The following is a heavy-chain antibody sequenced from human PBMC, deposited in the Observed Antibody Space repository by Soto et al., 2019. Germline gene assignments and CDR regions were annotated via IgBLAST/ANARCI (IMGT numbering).Heavy chain of an antibody. CDR2: ISGSGGNT. D-gene: IGHD3-3*01. CDR1: GFTFSSYA. Sequence: GGSLRLSCAASGFTFSSYAMSWVRQAPGKGLKWVSGISGSGGNTHYADSVKGRFTISRDISKNTLYLQMNSLRAEDTAVYYCVKGITIFGVVIIGPDYYYYGMDVWGHGTAVTVSS. CDR3: VKGITIFGVVIIGPDYYYYGMDV. J-gene: IGHJ6*02. V-gene: IGHV3-23*01.